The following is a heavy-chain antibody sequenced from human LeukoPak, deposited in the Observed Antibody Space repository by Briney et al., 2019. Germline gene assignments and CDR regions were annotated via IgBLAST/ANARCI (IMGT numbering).Heavy chain of an antibody. CDR1: GYSITSGYY. CDR3: ARYSIVPAAIGWFDP. CDR2: IYHSEST. D-gene: IGHD2-2*01. J-gene: IGHJ5*02. Sequence: TSQTLSLTCTVAGYSITSGYYWCCIRQPPGKGLEWIGSIYHSESTYYNPSLRSRVTISVDTSKNQCSLKLSSVTAADTAVYYCARYSIVPAAIGWFDPWGQGTLVSVSS. V-gene: IGHV4-38-2*02.